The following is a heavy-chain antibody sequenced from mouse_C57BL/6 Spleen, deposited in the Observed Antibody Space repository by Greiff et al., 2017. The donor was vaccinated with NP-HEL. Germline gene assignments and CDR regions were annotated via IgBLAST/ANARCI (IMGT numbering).Heavy chain of an antibody. D-gene: IGHD1-1*01. CDR2: IHPSDSDT. CDR3: AMGLRYLYAMDY. V-gene: IGHV1-74*01. Sequence: QVQLQQPGAELVKPGASVKVSCKASGYTFTSYWMHWVKQRPGQGLEWIGRIHPSDSDTNYNQKFKGKATLTVNKSSSTAYMQLSSLTSEDSAVYYCAMGLRYLYAMDYWGQGTSVTVSS. J-gene: IGHJ4*01. CDR1: GYTFTSYW.